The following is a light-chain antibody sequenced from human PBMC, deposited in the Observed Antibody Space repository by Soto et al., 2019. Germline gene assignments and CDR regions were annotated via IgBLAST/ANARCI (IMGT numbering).Light chain of an antibody. CDR2: AAS. J-gene: IGKJ3*01. Sequence: DIQMTQSPSSLSASVGDRVTITCLASQGINYYVAWYQQKPGKAPKLLIYAASTLQSGVPSRFSGSGSGTDFTLTISSLQPEDVATYSCQKYNSVPLFGPGTRVDIK. CDR1: QGINYY. CDR3: QKYNSVPL. V-gene: IGKV1-27*01.